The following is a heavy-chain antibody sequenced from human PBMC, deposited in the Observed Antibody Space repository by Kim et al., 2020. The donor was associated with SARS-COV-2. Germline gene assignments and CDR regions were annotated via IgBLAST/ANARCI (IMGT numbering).Heavy chain of an antibody. CDR1: GGSISTYY. Sequence: SETLSLTCTVSGGSISTYYWCWILRPPPKGLVWMWGVYYSVNTNYNPSLQSRVTISVDTSKSHFSLRLTSVTAADTAMDYCWRSAVVAGCVFDIWGQGTMVTVSS. CDR2: VYYSVNT. CDR3: WRSAVVAGCVFDI. V-gene: IGHV4-59*13. D-gene: IGHD3-22*01. J-gene: IGHJ3*02.